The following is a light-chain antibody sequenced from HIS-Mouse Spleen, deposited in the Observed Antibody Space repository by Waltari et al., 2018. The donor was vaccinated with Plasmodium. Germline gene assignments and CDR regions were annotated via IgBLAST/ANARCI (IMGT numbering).Light chain of an antibody. CDR3: YSTDSSGNHRG. Sequence: SYELTQPPSVSVSPGQTARITCSGDALPNKYAYWYQQKSGQAPVLVIVEDSKRPSGIPERFSGANSGTMATLTISGAQVEDEADYYWYSTDSSGNHRGFGGGTKLTVL. V-gene: IGLV3-10*01. CDR1: ALPNKY. J-gene: IGLJ2*01. CDR2: EDS.